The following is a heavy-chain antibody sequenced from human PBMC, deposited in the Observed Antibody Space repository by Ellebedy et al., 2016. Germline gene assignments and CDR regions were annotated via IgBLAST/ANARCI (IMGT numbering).Heavy chain of an antibody. CDR3: ARDVSLYSSAPSFDF. Sequence: SETLSLXCTVSGASISGSTLYWGWVRQPPGKNLEWIGSIYDSGSTYYNPSLKSRVTMSVDTSKNHFSLKLNSVNAADTAVYYCARDVSLYSSAPSFDFWGQGTLVTVSS. D-gene: IGHD6-19*01. J-gene: IGHJ4*02. V-gene: IGHV4-39*02. CDR2: IYDSGST. CDR1: GASISGSTLY.